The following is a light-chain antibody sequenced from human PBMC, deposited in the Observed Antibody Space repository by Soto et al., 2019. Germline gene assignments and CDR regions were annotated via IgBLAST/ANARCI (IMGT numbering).Light chain of an antibody. CDR3: GSWDSSLSAYV. Sequence: QSVLTQPPSVSAAPGQKVTISCSGTSSNVGSHFVSWYQQFPGTAPKLLIYDDDKRPSGIPDRFSGSKSGTSATLGITGFQTGDEADYYCGSWDSSLSAYVFGTGTKLTVL. CDR2: DDD. V-gene: IGLV1-51*01. CDR1: SSNVGSHF. J-gene: IGLJ1*01.